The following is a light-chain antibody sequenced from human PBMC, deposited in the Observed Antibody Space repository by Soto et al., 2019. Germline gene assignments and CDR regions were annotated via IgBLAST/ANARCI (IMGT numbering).Light chain of an antibody. V-gene: IGKV3-15*01. CDR3: QQYNNWPPWT. J-gene: IGKJ1*01. Sequence: EIVMTQSPATLSVSPGERATLSCRASQSVYSNLAWYQQKPGQAPRLLISDASTRATGIPARFSGSGSGTEFTLTISSLQSEEFSVYYCQQYNNWPPWTFGQGTKVEIK. CDR2: DAS. CDR1: QSVYSN.